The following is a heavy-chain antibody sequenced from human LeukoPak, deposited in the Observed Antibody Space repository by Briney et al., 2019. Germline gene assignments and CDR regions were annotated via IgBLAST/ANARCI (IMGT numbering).Heavy chain of an antibody. D-gene: IGHD4-11*01. Sequence: NPSETLSLTCTVSGGSISSYYWSWIRQPPGKGLEYIGCIYSSGSTYYNPSLKSRLTISIDTSKNQFSLKLNSVTAADTAVYYCARQGPLTTAVTTRTNPFDYWGQGTLVTVSS. CDR1: GGSISSYY. V-gene: IGHV4-59*08. CDR2: IYSSGST. J-gene: IGHJ4*02. CDR3: ARQGPLTTAVTTRTNPFDY.